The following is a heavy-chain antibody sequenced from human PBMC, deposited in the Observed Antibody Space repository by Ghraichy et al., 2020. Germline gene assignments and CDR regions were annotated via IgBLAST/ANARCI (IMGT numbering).Heavy chain of an antibody. CDR3: ARPYYYDSSGYYFIYYFDY. CDR2: ISAYNGNT. V-gene: IGHV1-18*04. CDR1: GYTFTSYG. J-gene: IGHJ4*02. Sequence: ASVKVSCKASGYTFTSYGISWVRQAPGQGLEWMGWISAYNGNTNYAQKLQGRVTMTTDTSTSTAYMELRSLRSDDTAVYYCARPYYYDSSGYYFIYYFDYWGQGTLVTVSS. D-gene: IGHD3-22*01.